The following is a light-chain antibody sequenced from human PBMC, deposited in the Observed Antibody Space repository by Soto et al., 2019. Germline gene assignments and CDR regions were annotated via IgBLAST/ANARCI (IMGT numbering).Light chain of an antibody. CDR1: SSDVGGYNY. V-gene: IGLV2-14*01. J-gene: IGLJ2*01. CDR3: SSYTSSSTDVV. CDR2: EVS. Sequence: QSALTQPASVSGSPGQSSTISCTGTSSDVGGYNYVSWYQQHPGKAPKLMIYEVSNRPSGVSNRFSGSKSGNTASLTISGLQAEDEADYYCSSYTSSSTDVVFGGGTKVTVL.